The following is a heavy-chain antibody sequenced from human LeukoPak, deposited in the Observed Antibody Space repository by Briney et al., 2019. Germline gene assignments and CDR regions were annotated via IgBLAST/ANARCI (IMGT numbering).Heavy chain of an antibody. V-gene: IGHV4-4*07. CDR1: GGSISRYS. Sequence: SETLSLTCTVSGGSISRYSWSWIRQPAGKGLEWIGRMHTSGSTNYNPSLKSRVIMSVDTSKNQFSLKLSSVTAADTAVYYCARESQYSSNDFGWFDSWGQGTLVTVSS. D-gene: IGHD1-1*01. CDR3: ARESQYSSNDFGWFDS. CDR2: MHTSGST. J-gene: IGHJ5*01.